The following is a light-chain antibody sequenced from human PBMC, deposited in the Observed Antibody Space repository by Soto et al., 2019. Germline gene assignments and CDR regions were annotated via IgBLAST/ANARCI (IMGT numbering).Light chain of an antibody. CDR3: HHTFNTPRT. CDR2: GSF. J-gene: IGKJ1*01. Sequence: DIQMTQSPSSLSASVGDRVTITCRANQSIFTYLTWSQQKPGKAPKVLIHGSFVFQTGVPSRFSGSGSGTDFTLTISSLQPEDSATYFCHHTFNTPRTYGQGTKVEIK. CDR1: QSIFTY. V-gene: IGKV1-39*01.